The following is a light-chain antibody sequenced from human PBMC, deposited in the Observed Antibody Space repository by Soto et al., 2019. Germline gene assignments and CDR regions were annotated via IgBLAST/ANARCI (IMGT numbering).Light chain of an antibody. CDR3: QQRNWPPIT. Sequence: EIVLTQSAATLSLSPGERSTLSCRASQSVSSYLAWYQQKPGQAPRLLIYDVSNRATGIPARFSGSGSGTDFTLTISSLEPEDFAVYYCQQRNWPPITFGQGTRLEI. CDR1: QSVSSY. CDR2: DVS. V-gene: IGKV3-11*01. J-gene: IGKJ5*01.